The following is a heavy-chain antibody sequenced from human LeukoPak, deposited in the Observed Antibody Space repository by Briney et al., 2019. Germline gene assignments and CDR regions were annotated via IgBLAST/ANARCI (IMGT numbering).Heavy chain of an antibody. Sequence: SETLSLTCTVSGGSISSGGYYWSWIRQHPGKGLEWIGYIYYSGSTYYNPSLKSRVTISVDTSKNQFSLKLSSVTAADTAVYYCARDDFRYGVDYWGQGTLVTVSS. CDR1: GGSISSGGYY. CDR2: IYYSGST. J-gene: IGHJ4*02. D-gene: IGHD3/OR15-3a*01. V-gene: IGHV4-31*03. CDR3: ARDDFRYGVDY.